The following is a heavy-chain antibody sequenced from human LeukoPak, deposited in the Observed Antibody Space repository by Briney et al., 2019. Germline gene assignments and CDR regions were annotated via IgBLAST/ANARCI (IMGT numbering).Heavy chain of an antibody. D-gene: IGHD2-2*01. J-gene: IGHJ4*02. CDR2: IYHGGNT. CDR1: GGSISSGGYH. V-gene: IGHV4-30-2*01. Sequence: KASQTLSLTCTVSGGSISSGGYHWGWIRQPPGKGLEWIGYIYHGGNTYYNPSLKSRVTISLDRSKNQFSLRLTSVTAADAAVYYCASYCSTTSCPFDYWGQGTLVTVSS. CDR3: ASYCSTTSCPFDY.